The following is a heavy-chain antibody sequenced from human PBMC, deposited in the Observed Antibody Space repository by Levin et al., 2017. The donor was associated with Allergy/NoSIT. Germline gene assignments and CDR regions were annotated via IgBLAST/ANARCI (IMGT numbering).Heavy chain of an antibody. Sequence: SETLSLTYAVSGGSISSGGYSWSWIRQPPGKGLEWIGNIYLSGSTNDNPSLKSRVTMSVDRSKNQFSLKLSYVTAADTAVYYCARVAGYSYGYYFDYWGPGTLVTVSS. CDR2: IYLSGST. CDR1: GGSISSGGYS. D-gene: IGHD5-18*01. CDR3: ARVAGYSYGYYFDY. J-gene: IGHJ4*02. V-gene: IGHV4-30-2*01.